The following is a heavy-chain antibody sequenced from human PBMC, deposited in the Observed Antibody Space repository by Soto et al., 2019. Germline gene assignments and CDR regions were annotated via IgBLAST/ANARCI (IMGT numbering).Heavy chain of an antibody. CDR3: TTYTGYGMDV. Sequence: PXEALLLSYAVSGFIVSSKYMTWVRQAPGKGLEWVSVIYTGGSTHYADSARGRFTISRDSSKNTLYLQMNSLRAEDAAVYYCTTYTGYGMDVWGQGATVTVSS. V-gene: IGHV3-53*01. CDR2: IYTGGST. J-gene: IGHJ6*02. CDR1: GFIVSSKY. D-gene: IGHD3-16*01.